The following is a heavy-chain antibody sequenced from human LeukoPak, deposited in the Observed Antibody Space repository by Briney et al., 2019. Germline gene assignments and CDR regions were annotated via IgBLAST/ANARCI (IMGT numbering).Heavy chain of an antibody. J-gene: IGHJ4*02. CDR1: GFTFSSYG. D-gene: IGHD3-10*01. V-gene: IGHV3-30*18. CDR2: ISYDGSNK. Sequence: GGSLRLSCAASGFTFSSYGMHWVRQAPGKGLEWVAAISYDGSNKYYADSVKGRFTISRDNSKNTLYLQMNSLRAEDTAVYYCAKSSYYYGSGSYDYWGRGTLVSVSS. CDR3: AKSSYYYGSGSYDY.